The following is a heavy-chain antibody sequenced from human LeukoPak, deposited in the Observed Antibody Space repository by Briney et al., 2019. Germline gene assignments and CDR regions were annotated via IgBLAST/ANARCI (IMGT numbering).Heavy chain of an antibody. D-gene: IGHD4-23*01. J-gene: IGHJ6*03. CDR1: GFTLSYHY. CDR3: CTTVITSRYMDV. V-gene: IGHV3-72*01. CDR2: SRNKGQGYTT. Sequence: GGSLRLSCVASGFTLSYHYMSGVRQAPGKGLEWLGRSRNKGQGYTTEYAASVKGRFTFSRDETNNSLDLQMNSLKIEDTAVYYCCTTVITSRYMDVWGKGTTVAISS.